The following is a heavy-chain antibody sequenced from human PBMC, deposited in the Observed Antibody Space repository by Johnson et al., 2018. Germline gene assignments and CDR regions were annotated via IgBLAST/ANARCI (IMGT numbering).Heavy chain of an antibody. V-gene: IGHV3-21*04. Sequence: EVQLVESGGDLVKPGGSLRLSCAASGFTFSSYSMNWVRQAPGKGLEWVSSISSSSSYIYYADSVKGRFTISRDNSKNSLYLQMNSLRTEDTALYYCAKDIGLTMIPYSMDVWGQGTTVTVSS. J-gene: IGHJ6*02. D-gene: IGHD3-22*01. CDR2: ISSSSSYI. CDR3: AKDIGLTMIPYSMDV. CDR1: GFTFSSYS.